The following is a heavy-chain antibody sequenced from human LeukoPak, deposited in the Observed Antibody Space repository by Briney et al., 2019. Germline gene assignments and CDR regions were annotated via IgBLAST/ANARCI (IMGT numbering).Heavy chain of an antibody. D-gene: IGHD4-17*01. CDR2: IYYSGST. CDR1: GGSISSGGYY. CDR3: ARVGYGDYVVDY. J-gene: IGHJ4*02. V-gene: IGHV4-31*03. Sequence: SETLSLTCTDSGGSISSGGYYWSWIRQHPGKGLEWIGYIYYSGSTYYNPSLKSRVTISVDTSKNQFSLKLSSVTAADTAVYYCARVGYGDYVVDYWGQGTLVTVSS.